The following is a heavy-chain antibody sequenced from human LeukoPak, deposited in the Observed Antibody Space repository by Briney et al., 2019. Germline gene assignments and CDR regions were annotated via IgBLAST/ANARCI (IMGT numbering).Heavy chain of an antibody. CDR1: GFTFSNHA. Sequence: GGSLRLSCAASGFTFSNHAMSWVRQTPGKGLQWVSVISGSGRTTEYADSVKGRFTISRDNSKNTLSLQMNSLRVEDTAIYYCAKNVVVKRYIDYWGEGTLVTVSS. V-gene: IGHV3-23*01. D-gene: IGHD2-15*01. CDR3: AKNVVVKRYIDY. CDR2: ISGSGRTT. J-gene: IGHJ4*02.